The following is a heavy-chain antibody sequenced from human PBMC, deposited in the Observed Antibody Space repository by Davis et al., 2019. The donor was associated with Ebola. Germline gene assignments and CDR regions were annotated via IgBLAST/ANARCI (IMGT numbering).Heavy chain of an antibody. CDR1: GFAFNTHV. CDR2: ISVGGDTT. Sequence: GGSLRLSCAASGFAFNTHVMSWVRQAPGKGLEWVSVISVGGDTTYYADSVRGRFAISRDDSKNTVSLLMNNLRPEDTALYYCAKGTSLFYYDSSAYLDNWGQGTLVTVSS. V-gene: IGHV3-23*01. J-gene: IGHJ4*02. D-gene: IGHD3-22*01. CDR3: AKGTSLFYYDSSAYLDN.